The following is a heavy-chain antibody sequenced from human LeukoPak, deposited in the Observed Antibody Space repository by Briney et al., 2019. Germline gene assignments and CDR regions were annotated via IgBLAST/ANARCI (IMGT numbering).Heavy chain of an antibody. CDR3: ARDSGLAAAGTDRNWFDP. J-gene: IGHJ5*02. CDR1: GGSISSSSYY. V-gene: IGHV4-39*02. D-gene: IGHD6-13*01. CDR2: IYYSGST. Sequence: PSETLSLTCTVSGGSISSSSYYWGWIRQPPGKELEWIGSIYYSGSTYYNPSLKSRVTISVDTSKNQFSLKLSSVTAADTAVYYCARDSGLAAAGTDRNWFDPWGQGTLVTVSS.